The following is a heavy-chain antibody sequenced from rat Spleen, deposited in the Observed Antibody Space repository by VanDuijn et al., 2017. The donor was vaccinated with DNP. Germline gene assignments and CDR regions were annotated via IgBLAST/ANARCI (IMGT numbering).Heavy chain of an antibody. J-gene: IGHJ3*01. CDR2: ISYDGSST. CDR1: GFTFSDYY. D-gene: IGHD1-5*01. Sequence: EVLLVESDGGLVQPGRSLKLSCAVSGFTFSDYYMAWIRQAPTKGLEWVATISYDGSSTYYRDSVKGRFIISRNNAKSTLYLQVNSVTTEDTATYYCARLGTQGFTYWGQGTLVTVSS. V-gene: IGHV5-7*01. CDR3: ARLGTQGFTY.